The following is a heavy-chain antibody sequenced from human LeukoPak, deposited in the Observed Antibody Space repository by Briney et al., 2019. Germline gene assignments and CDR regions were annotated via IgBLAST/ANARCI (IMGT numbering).Heavy chain of an antibody. V-gene: IGHV4-39*02. CDR1: GDSISSSHYY. J-gene: IGHJ4*02. D-gene: IGHD4-11*01. Sequence: SETLSLTCTVSGDSISSSHYYWGWIRQSPGKGLEWIGSIYSGGETHYNPSLNSRVTIFLDTSKNRFSLNLISVTATDTAVYYCVRDYSNFVQGDWGQGTLVTVSS. CDR3: VRDYSNFVQGD. CDR2: IYSGGET.